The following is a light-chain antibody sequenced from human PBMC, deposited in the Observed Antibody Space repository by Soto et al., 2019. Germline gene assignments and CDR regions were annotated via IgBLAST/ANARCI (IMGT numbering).Light chain of an antibody. CDR2: DVN. J-gene: IGLJ1*01. CDR1: SSDVGAYIF. CDR3: VSFAGGTYV. V-gene: IGLV2-8*01. Sequence: QSVLTQPPSASGSPGQSVTISCTRTSSDVGAYIFVSWYQQHPGKAPKLMVYDVNRRPPGVPDRFFGSKSGNTASLTVSGLQAEDEADYYCVSFAGGTYVFGTGTKVTVL.